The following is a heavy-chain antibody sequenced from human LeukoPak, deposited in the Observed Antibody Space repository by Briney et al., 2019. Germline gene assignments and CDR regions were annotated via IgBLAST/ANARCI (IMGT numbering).Heavy chain of an antibody. CDR1: GFKFSDSA. D-gene: IGHD3/OR15-3a*01. J-gene: IGHJ5*01. V-gene: IGHV3-73*01. Sequence: GGSLRLSCAASGFKFSDSAMHWVRQASGKGLEWVGRIRSEVHTYASEDSASLQGRLTISRDGTQNTVYLKLHSLKTEDMAVYYSLRQSRFLDRDSWGPGNLVTVSS. CDR3: LRQSRFLDRDS. CDR2: IRSEVHTYAS.